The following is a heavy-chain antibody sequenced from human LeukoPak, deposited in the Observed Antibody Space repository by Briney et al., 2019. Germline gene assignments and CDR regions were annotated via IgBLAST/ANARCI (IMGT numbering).Heavy chain of an antibody. Sequence: GGSLRLSCAASGFTFSSYAMSWVRQAPGKGLEWVSAISGSGGSTYYADSVKSRFTISRDNSKNTLYLQMNSLRAEDTAVYYCAKDDILTGYGYWGQGTLVTVSS. CDR1: GFTFSSYA. CDR3: AKDDILTGYGY. CDR2: ISGSGGST. J-gene: IGHJ4*02. D-gene: IGHD3-9*01. V-gene: IGHV3-23*01.